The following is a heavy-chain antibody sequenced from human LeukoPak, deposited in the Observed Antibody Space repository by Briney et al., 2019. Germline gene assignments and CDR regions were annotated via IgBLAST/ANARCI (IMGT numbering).Heavy chain of an antibody. J-gene: IGHJ4*02. CDR1: GGSISSSSYY. CDR3: GRGGIAAAASGIDF. CDR2: INYSGST. D-gene: IGHD6-13*01. V-gene: IGHV4-39*07. Sequence: SETLSLTCTVSGGSISSSSYYWAWVRQPPGKGLEWIGNINYSGSTHYNASLKSRVTISVDTSKNQFSLKLSSVTAADTAVYYCGRGGIAAAASGIDFWGPGTLVTVSS.